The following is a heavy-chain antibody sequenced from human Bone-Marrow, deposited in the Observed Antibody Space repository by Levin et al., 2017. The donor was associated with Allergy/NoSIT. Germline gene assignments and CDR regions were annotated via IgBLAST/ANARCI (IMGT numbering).Heavy chain of an antibody. J-gene: IGHJ4*02. CDR2: ISYDGHSK. Sequence: QPGGSLRLSCVASGFTFSSFGMHWVRQAPSKGLEWVALISYDGHSKKYADSVKGRFTISRDNSNNMVFLHMNSLTTDDTAIYYCAREIDEHNCWGQGTLVTVSS. CDR3: AREIDEHNC. V-gene: IGHV3-30*03. CDR1: GFTFSSFG. D-gene: IGHD1/OR15-1a*01.